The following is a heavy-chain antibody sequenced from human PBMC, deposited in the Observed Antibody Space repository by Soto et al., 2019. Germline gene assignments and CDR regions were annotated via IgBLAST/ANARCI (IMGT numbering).Heavy chain of an antibody. CDR2: INSDGSNT. CDR3: ARNFDY. Sequence: EVQLVESGGGLVQPGGSLRLSCATSGFTFSSYWMCWVRQAPGKGLVWVSRINSDGSNTGYADSVKGRFTISRDNAKSTLYLEMNSLRAEDTAVYYCARNFDYWGQGILVTVSS. V-gene: IGHV3-74*01. CDR1: GFTFSSYW. J-gene: IGHJ4*02.